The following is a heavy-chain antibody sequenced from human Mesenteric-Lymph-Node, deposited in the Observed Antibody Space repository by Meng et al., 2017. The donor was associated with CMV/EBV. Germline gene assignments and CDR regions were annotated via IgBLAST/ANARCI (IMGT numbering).Heavy chain of an antibody. CDR2: ISNSGRTI. J-gene: IGHJ4*02. D-gene: IGHD1-7*01. Sequence: GESLKISCAASGFIFSDFYITWIRQAPGKGLEWVSYISNSGRTIYNADSVKGRFTISRDNAKNSLYLQMNSLRAEDTAVYYCARGGETTRPLRNFDYWGQGTLVTVSS. CDR3: ARGGETTRPLRNFDY. V-gene: IGHV3-11*01. CDR1: GFIFSDFY.